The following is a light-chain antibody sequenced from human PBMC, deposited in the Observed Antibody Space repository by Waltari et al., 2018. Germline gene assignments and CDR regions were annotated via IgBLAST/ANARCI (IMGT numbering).Light chain of an antibody. Sequence: DIQMTQSPSTLSASVGDRVTITCRASHSISNWLAWYQQKPGKAPKLLSYEASSLENGVTSRFSGSGSGTEFTLTISSLQPDDFATYYCQQFNTYPIPFGRGTKVDIK. CDR3: QQFNTYPIP. CDR1: HSISNW. CDR2: EAS. J-gene: IGKJ3*01. V-gene: IGKV1-5*03.